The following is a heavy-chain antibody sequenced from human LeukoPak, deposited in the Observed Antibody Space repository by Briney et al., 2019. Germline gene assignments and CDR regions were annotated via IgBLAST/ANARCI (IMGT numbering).Heavy chain of an antibody. J-gene: IGHJ2*01. CDR2: IRYDGSEK. Sequence: VGSLRLSCAASGFTFSIYGMHWVRQAPGKGLEWVAYIRYDGSEKYYAESLKGRFTISRDNSKNTLYLQMNSLRAEDTALYYCARSTRARYFDLWGRGTLVTVSS. D-gene: IGHD5-24*01. V-gene: IGHV3-30*02. CDR1: GFTFSIYG. CDR3: ARSTRARYFDL.